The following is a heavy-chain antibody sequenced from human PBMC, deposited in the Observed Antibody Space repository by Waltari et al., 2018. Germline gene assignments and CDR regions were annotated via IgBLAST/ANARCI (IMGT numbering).Heavy chain of an antibody. D-gene: IGHD1-26*01. CDR3: ARGGVGATNWYFDL. J-gene: IGHJ2*01. Sequence: QVQLQESGPGLVKPSETLSLTCTVPGGSISSYYWSWIRQPPGKGLEWIGYIYYSGSTNYNPSLKSRVTISVDTSKNQFSLKLSSVTAADTAVYYCARGGVGATNWYFDLWGRGTLVTVSS. CDR1: GGSISSYY. V-gene: IGHV4-59*01. CDR2: IYYSGST.